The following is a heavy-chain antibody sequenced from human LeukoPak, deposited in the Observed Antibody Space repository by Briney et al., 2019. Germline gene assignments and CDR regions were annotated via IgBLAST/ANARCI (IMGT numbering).Heavy chain of an antibody. CDR2: INHSGST. V-gene: IGHV4-34*01. Sequence: SETLSLTCAVYGGSFSGYYWSWIRQPPGKGLEWIGEINHSGSTNYNPSLKSRVAILVDTSKNQFSLKLSSVTAADTAVYYCARGHSPVTTKVSYFRHWGQGTLVTVSS. J-gene: IGHJ1*01. CDR1: GGSFSGYY. D-gene: IGHD4-17*01. CDR3: ARGHSPVTTKVSYFRH.